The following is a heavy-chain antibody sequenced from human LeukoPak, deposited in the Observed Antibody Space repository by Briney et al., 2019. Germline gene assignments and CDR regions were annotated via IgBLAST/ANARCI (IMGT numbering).Heavy chain of an antibody. V-gene: IGHV4-59*08. J-gene: IGHJ4*02. CDR2: IYYTGST. D-gene: IGHD3-22*01. CDR3: ARQSPYYYDSSGYYYGEYYFDY. Sequence: SETLSVTCTVSGGSISSYYWTWIRQPPGKGLEWIGYIYYTGSTSYNPSLKSRVTISVDTSKNRFSLRLSSVTAADTAVYYCARQSPYYYDSSGYYYGEYYFDYWGQGTLVTVSS. CDR1: GGSISSYY.